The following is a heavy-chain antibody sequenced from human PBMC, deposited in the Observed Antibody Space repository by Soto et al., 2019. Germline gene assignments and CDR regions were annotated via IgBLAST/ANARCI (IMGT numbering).Heavy chain of an antibody. CDR3: ARKYGSGADTRFVDYYYGMDV. CDR1: GGTFSSHA. CDR2: IITVLDTA. D-gene: IGHD3-10*01. Sequence: ASVKVSCKASGGTFSSHAIYWVRQAPGQGLEWMGGIITVLDTANYAQKFQGRVTITADESTSTAYMELSSLRPEDTAVYFCARKYGSGADTRFVDYYYGMDVWGQGTTVTVSS. J-gene: IGHJ6*02. V-gene: IGHV1-69*13.